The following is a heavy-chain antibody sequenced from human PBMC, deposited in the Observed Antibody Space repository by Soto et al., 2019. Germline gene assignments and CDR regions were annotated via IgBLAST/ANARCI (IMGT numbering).Heavy chain of an antibody. CDR3: AKVPDYGDRPHWYFHL. CDR1: GFTLDVYA. D-gene: IGHD4-17*01. CDR2: LTPSGTTT. V-gene: IGHV3-23*01. Sequence: EVQLLESGGGLVQPGGSLRLSCAASGFTLDVYATNWVRQAPGKGLEWLSGLTPSGTTTYYADSVKGRFTISRDNSKNTLYLQMDNLGADDAAVYYCAKVPDYGDRPHWYFHLWGRGTLVAVSS. J-gene: IGHJ2*01.